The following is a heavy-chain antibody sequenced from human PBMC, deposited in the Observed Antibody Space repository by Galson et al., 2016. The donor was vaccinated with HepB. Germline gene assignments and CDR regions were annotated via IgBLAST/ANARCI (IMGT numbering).Heavy chain of an antibody. CDR1: TFTFSNYW. CDR3: ARGVGCSYSSCHHFDC. CDR2: IKQDGSEK. Sequence: SLRLSCAASTFTFSNYWMTWVRQAPGKGLEWVANIKQDGSEKYYVDSVKGRFTISRDNAKNSLYLQMNSLRAEDTSVYYCARGVGCSYSSCHHFDCWGQGTLVTVSS. D-gene: IGHD2-2*01. V-gene: IGHV3-7*04. J-gene: IGHJ4*02.